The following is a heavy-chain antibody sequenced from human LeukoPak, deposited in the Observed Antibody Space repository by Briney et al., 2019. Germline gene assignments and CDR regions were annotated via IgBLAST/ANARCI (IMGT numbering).Heavy chain of an antibody. Sequence: GGSLRLSCAASGFTFSTYAMTWVRQAPGKGREWVSLTSGTGGSTYYADSVKGPFTISRGNSKKTPYRKMNWPRSKGTAVYYCAKDYEPLVGVHRWGDWFDPWGQGTLVTVSS. V-gene: IGHV3-23*01. CDR2: TSGTGGST. CDR1: GFTFSTYA. CDR3: AKDYEPLVGVHRWGDWFDP. J-gene: IGHJ5*02. D-gene: IGHD1-26*01.